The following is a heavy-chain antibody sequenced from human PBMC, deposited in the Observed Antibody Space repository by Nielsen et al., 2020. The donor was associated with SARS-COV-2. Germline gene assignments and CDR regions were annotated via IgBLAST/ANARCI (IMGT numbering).Heavy chain of an antibody. Sequence: GESLKISCVASGFTFSDHYMHWVRQATGKGLEWVSAIGTGGDTFYPGSVKGRFTISRENAKNSLYLQMNSLRAGDTAVYYCARAGALSSSWYSMDFWGQGTTVTVSS. D-gene: IGHD6-13*01. V-gene: IGHV3-13*01. CDR1: GFTFSDHY. CDR2: IGTGGDT. CDR3: ARAGALSSSWYSMDF. J-gene: IGHJ6*02.